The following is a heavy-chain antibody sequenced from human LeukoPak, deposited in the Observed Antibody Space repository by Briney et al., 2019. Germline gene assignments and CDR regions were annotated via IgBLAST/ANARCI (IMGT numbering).Heavy chain of an antibody. CDR2: ISGSGGST. D-gene: IGHD6-13*01. V-gene: IGHV3-23*01. CDR1: GFTFSNYA. J-gene: IGHJ4*02. Sequence: QPGGSLRLSCAASGFTFSNYAMSWVRQAPGEGLEWVSAISGSGGSTNYADSVKGRFTISRDNSKNTLYLQMSSLRAEDTAVFYCARDGNSGSWYGTPILDSWGQGALVTVSS. CDR3: ARDGNSGSWYGTPILDS.